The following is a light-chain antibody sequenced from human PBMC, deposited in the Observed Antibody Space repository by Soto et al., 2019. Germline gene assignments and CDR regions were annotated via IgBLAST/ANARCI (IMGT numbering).Light chain of an antibody. J-gene: IGLJ3*02. CDR2: GNK. Sequence: QSALTQPPSASGSSGQSVTISCAGTSSDVGGYNSVSWYQQLPGTAPKLLMYGNKHRPSGVPDRFSVSKSGTSASLAITGLQADDEAEYYCQSYDTSLSGSVFGGGTKLTVL. CDR3: QSYDTSLSGSV. V-gene: IGLV2-8*01. CDR1: SSDVGGYNS.